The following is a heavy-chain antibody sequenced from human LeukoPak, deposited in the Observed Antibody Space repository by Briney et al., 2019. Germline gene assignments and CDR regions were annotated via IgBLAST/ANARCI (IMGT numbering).Heavy chain of an antibody. CDR3: ARDHHPFTA. V-gene: IGHV3-7*04. Sequence: GGSLRLPCAASGFTFSIYWMSWVRQAPGKGLEWVANIKQDGSEKNYVDSVKGRFTISRDNAKNSLYLQMNSLRAEDTAVYYCARDHHPFTAWGQGILVTVSS. D-gene: IGHD5-18*01. J-gene: IGHJ4*02. CDR2: IKQDGSEK. CDR1: GFTFSIYW.